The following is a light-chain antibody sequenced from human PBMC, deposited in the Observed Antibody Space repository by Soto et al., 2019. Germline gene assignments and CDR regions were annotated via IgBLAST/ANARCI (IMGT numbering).Light chain of an antibody. Sequence: EIGLTQSPATLSLSPGERATLSCRASQSVSSYLAWYQQKPGQAPSLLIYDASNRATGIPARFSGSGSGTDFTLTISSLEPEDFAVYYCQHRSNWPLTFGGGTKVEIK. J-gene: IGKJ4*01. CDR2: DAS. CDR1: QSVSSY. CDR3: QHRSNWPLT. V-gene: IGKV3-11*01.